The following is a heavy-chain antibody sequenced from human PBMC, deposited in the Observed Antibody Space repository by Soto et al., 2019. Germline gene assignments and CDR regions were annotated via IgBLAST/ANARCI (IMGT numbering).Heavy chain of an antibody. D-gene: IGHD2-2*01. CDR3: AKDALGCSSTSCYLDY. J-gene: IGHJ4*02. CDR2: ISGSGGST. CDR1: GFTFTNYA. V-gene: IGHV3-23*01. Sequence: EVQLLESGGGLVQPGGSLRLSCAASGFTFTNYAMSWVRQAPGKGLEWVSGISGSGGSTYYVDSVKGRFTISRDNSKNTLYLQMNRLRAEDTAVYYCAKDALGCSSTSCYLDYWGQGTLVTVSS.